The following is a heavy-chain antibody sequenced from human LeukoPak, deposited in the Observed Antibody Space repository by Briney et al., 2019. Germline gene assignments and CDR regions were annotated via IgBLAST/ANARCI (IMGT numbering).Heavy chain of an antibody. CDR2: IIPILGIA. J-gene: IGHJ5*02. CDR3: ARSEVDIVATMDWFDP. CDR1: GGTFSSYA. V-gene: IGHV1-69*10. D-gene: IGHD5-12*01. Sequence: SVKVSCKASGGTFSSYAISWVRQAPGQGLEWMGRIIPILGIANYAQKFQGRITITADKSTSTAYMELSSLRSEDTAVYYCARSEVDIVATMDWFDPWGQGTLVTVSS.